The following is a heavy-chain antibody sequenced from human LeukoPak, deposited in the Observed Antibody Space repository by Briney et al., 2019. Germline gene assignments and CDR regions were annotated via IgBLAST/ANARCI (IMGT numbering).Heavy chain of an antibody. CDR1: GGSISSSSYY. J-gene: IGHJ3*02. D-gene: IGHD3-22*01. V-gene: IGHV4-39*01. CDR2: IYYSGST. CDR3: ARLPEIGAFDT. Sequence: PSETLSLTCTVSGGSISSSSYYWGWIRQPPGKGLEWIGSIYYSGSTYYNPSLKSRVTISVDTSKNQFSLKLSSVTAADTAVYYCARLPEIGAFDTWGQGTMVTVSS.